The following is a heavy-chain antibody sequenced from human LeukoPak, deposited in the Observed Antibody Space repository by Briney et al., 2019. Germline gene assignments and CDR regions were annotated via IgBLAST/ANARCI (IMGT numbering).Heavy chain of an antibody. CDR3: ARDRGVYSRTLED. CDR1: RFTFSSYS. V-gene: IGHV3-21*01. Sequence: GGSLRLSCAASRFTFSSYSMNWVRQAPGKGLEWVSSISSSTYIYYADSVKGRFTISRDNAKNSLYLQMNSLRAEDTAVYYCARDRGVYSRTLEDWGQGTLVTVSS. J-gene: IGHJ4*02. D-gene: IGHD6-13*01. CDR2: ISSSTYI.